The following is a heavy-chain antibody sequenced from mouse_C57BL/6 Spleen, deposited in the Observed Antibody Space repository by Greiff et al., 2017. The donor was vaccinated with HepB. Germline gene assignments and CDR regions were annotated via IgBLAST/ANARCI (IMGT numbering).Heavy chain of an antibody. CDR2: IDPETGGT. CDR1: GYTFTDYE. CDR3: VPMTTVVATDYAMDY. V-gene: IGHV1-15*01. J-gene: IGHJ4*01. D-gene: IGHD1-1*01. Sequence: QVQLQQSGAELVRPGASVTLSCKASGYTFTDYEMHWVKQTPVHGLEWIGAIDPETGGTAYNQKFKGKAILTADKSSSTAYMELRSLTSEDSAVYYSVPMTTVVATDYAMDYWGQGNSAPVSS.